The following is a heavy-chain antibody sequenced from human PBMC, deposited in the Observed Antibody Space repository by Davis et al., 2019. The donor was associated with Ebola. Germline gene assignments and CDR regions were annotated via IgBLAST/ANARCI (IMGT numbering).Heavy chain of an antibody. CDR1: GFTFSNFA. Sequence: GGSLRLSCAASGFTFSNFAMSWVRQPPGKGLEWVSAISGSGSRTFYADSVKGRFTISRDNSKNTLYLQMKGLRAEDTAVYYCARDYYESSGYYYGPNWFDPWGQGTLVTVSS. CDR2: ISGSGSRT. D-gene: IGHD3-22*01. V-gene: IGHV3-23*01. CDR3: ARDYYESSGYYYGPNWFDP. J-gene: IGHJ5*02.